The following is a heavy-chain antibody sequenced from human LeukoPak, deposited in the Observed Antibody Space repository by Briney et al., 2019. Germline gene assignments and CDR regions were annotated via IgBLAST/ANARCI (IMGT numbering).Heavy chain of an antibody. D-gene: IGHD3-22*01. V-gene: IGHV1-24*01. J-gene: IGHJ4*02. CDR3: ATQHYYDSSGYSDY. CDR2: FDPEDGET. CDR1: GYTFTGYY. Sequence: ASVKVSCKASGYTFTGYYMHWVRQAPGKGLEWMGGFDPEDGETIYAQKFQGRVTMTEDTSTDTAYMELSSLRSEDTAVYYCATQHYYDSSGYSDYWGQGTLVTVSS.